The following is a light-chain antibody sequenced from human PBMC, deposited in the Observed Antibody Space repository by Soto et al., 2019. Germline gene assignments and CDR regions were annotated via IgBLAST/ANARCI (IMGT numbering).Light chain of an antibody. V-gene: IGLV2-8*01. CDR2: EVS. Sequence: QSALPQPPSASGSPGQSVTISCTGDSNDVGHSSFISWYQQHPGKGPKLIIYEVSKRPSGVPDRFSGSKSGNTASLSVSGLQDEDEADYFCNAQADNGKHVFGTGTKLTV. CDR1: SNDVGHSSF. J-gene: IGLJ1*01. CDR3: NAQADNGKHV.